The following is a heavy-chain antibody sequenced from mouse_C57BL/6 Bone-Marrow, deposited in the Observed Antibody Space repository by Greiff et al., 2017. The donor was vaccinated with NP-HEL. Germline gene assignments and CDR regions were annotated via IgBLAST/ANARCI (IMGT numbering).Heavy chain of an antibody. CDR3: ARPGRDFYYGNPFAY. CDR1: GFSLTSYG. J-gene: IGHJ3*01. D-gene: IGHD2-1*01. CDR2: IWSGGST. V-gene: IGHV2-2*01. Sequence: QVHVKQSGPGLVQPSQSLSITCTVSGFSLTSYGVHWVRQSPGKGLEWLGVIWSGGSTDYNAAFISRLSISKDNSTSQVFFKMNSLQADDTAIYYCARPGRDFYYGNPFAYWGQGTLVTVSA.